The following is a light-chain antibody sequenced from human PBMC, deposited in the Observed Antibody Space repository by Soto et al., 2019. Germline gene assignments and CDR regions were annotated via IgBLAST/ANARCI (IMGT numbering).Light chain of an antibody. J-gene: IGLJ1*01. Sequence: LTQPASVTGAPGQSITISCTGTSSDVGGYNYVSWYQQHPGKAPKLMIYDVSNRPSGVSNRFSGSRSGNTASLTISGLQAEDEADYYCSSYTSSSTYVFGTGTKVTVL. CDR3: SSYTSSSTYV. V-gene: IGLV2-14*01. CDR1: SSDVGGYNY. CDR2: DVS.